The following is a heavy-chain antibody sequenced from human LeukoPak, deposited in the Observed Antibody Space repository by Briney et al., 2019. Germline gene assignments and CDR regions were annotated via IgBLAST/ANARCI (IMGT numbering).Heavy chain of an antibody. CDR3: ARHDSGWLQIALDVFGI. D-gene: IGHD5-24*01. CDR1: GGSISSYY. CDR2: IYYSGST. V-gene: IGHV4-59*08. J-gene: IGHJ3*02. Sequence: SETLSLTCTVSGGSISSYYWSWIRQPPGKGLEWIGYIYYSGSTNYNPSLKSRVTISVDTSKNQLSLKLSSVTAADTAVYYCARHDSGWLQIALDVFGIWGQGTMVTVSS.